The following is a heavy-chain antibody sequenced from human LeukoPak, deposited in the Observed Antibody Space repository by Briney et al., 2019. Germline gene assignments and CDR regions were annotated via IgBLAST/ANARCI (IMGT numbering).Heavy chain of an antibody. CDR1: GYTFSAYG. V-gene: IGHV1-18*01. CDR3: AREGDRYYYMDV. CDR2: ISTSKGNT. J-gene: IGHJ6*03. Sequence: ASVKVSCKASGYTFSAYGISWVRQAPGQGLEWMGWISTSKGNTNYAQKFQGRVTMTTETSTSTAYMELRSLTSDDTAVYLCAREGDRYYYMDVWGRGTTVTVS. D-gene: IGHD3-10*01.